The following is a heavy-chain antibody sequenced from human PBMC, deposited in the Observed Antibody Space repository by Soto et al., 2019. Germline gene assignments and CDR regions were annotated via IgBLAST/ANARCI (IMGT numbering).Heavy chain of an antibody. D-gene: IGHD6-13*01. V-gene: IGHV1-46*03. CDR2: INPSGGST. J-gene: IGHJ6*02. Sequence: ASVKVSCKASGYTFTSYYMHWVRQAPGQGLEWMGIINPSGGSTSYAQKFQGRVTMTRDTSTSTVYMELSSLRSEVTAVYYCAFDPGLVAAGRNLPYYYYGMDVWGQGTTVTVSS. CDR3: AFDPGLVAAGRNLPYYYYGMDV. CDR1: GYTFTSYY.